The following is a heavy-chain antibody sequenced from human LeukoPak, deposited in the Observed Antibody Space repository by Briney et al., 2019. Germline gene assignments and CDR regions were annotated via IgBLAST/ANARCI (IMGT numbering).Heavy chain of an antibody. J-gene: IGHJ6*02. CDR3: ARDAPRGPYYYCGMDV. CDR2: IYYSGST. Sequence: SETLSLTCTVSGGSIRSYYWSWIRQPPGKGLEWIGYIYYSGSTNYNPSLKSRVTISVDTSKNQFSLKLSSVTAADTAVYYCARDAPRGPYYYCGMDVWGQGTTVTVSS. V-gene: IGHV4-59*01. CDR1: GGSIRSYY.